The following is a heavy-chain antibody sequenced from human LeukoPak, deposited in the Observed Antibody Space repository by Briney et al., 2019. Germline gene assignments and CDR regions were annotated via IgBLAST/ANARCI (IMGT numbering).Heavy chain of an antibody. CDR1: GYTFTGYY. CDR3: ARDRPYSSSWYPAFDY. D-gene: IGHD6-13*01. CDR2: INPNSGGT. V-gene: IGHV1-2*02. J-gene: IGHJ4*02. Sequence: ASVKVSCKASGYTFTGYYMHWVRLAPGQGLEWMGWINPNSGGTNYAQKFQGRVTMTRDTSISTAYMELSRLRSDDTAVYYCARDRPYSSSWYPAFDYWGQGTLVTVSS.